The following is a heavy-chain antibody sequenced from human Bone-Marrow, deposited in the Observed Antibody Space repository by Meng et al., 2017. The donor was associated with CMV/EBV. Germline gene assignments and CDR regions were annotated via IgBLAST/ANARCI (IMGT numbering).Heavy chain of an antibody. D-gene: IGHD3-3*01. CDR1: GYTFTGYY. V-gene: IGHV1-2*02. J-gene: IGHJ5*02. Sequence: ASVKVSCKASGYTFTGYYMHWVRQAPGQGLEWMGWINPNSGGTNYAQKFQGRVTRTRDTSISTAYMELSRLRSDDTAVYYCAREWVRRRFLEWFKWFDPWGQGTLVTGSS. CDR2: INPNSGGT. CDR3: AREWVRRRFLEWFKWFDP.